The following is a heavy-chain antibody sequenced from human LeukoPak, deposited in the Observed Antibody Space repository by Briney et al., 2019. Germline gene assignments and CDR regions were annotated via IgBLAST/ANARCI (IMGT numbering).Heavy chain of an antibody. Sequence: GGSLRLSCAASGFTFSSYAMSWVRQAPGKGLEWVSAISGSGGSTYYADSVKGRFTISRDNSKNTLYLQMNSLRAEDTAVYYCAREGSYDILGALDYWGQGTLVTVSS. D-gene: IGHD3-9*01. CDR2: ISGSGGST. J-gene: IGHJ4*02. V-gene: IGHV3-23*01. CDR3: AREGSYDILGALDY. CDR1: GFTFSSYA.